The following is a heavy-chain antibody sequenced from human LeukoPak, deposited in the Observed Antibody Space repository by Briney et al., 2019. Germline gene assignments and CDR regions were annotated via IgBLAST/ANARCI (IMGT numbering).Heavy chain of an antibody. D-gene: IGHD3-22*01. CDR3: ATGHGGYADY. CDR2: FDPEDGET. CDR1: GYTLTELS. J-gene: IGHJ4*02. V-gene: IGHV1-24*01. Sequence: ASVNVSFKVSGYTLTELSMHWVRQAPGKGLEWMGGFDPEDGETIYAQKFQGRVTMTEDTSTDTAYMELSSLRSEDTAVYYCATGHGGYADYWGQGTLVTVSS.